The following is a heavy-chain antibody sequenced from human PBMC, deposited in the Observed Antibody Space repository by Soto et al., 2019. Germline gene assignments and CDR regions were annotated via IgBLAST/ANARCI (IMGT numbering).Heavy chain of an antibody. CDR3: ARDVLGYSSGWYGY. CDR2: ISYDGSNK. D-gene: IGHD6-19*01. J-gene: IGHJ4*02. Sequence: GESLKISCAASGFTFSSYGMHWVRQAPGKGLEWVAVISYDGSNKYYADSVKGRFTTSRDNSKNSLYLQMNSLRDEDTAVYYCARDVLGYSSGWYGYWGQGTLVSVSS. CDR1: GFTFSSYG. V-gene: IGHV3-30*03.